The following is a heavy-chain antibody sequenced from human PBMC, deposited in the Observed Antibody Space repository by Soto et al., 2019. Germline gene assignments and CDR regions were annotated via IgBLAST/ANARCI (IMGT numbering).Heavy chain of an antibody. CDR3: ARGETYLGV. CDR1: RDAFSKYA. CDR2: IIPIFGSR. Sequence: QVQLVQSGAEVKKPGSSVKVSCKASRDAFSKYAFNWVRQAPGQGLEWMGWIIPIFGSRKYAEKFQCRVTITADESTSTAYMELRSLRFEDTAVYYCARGETYLGVWGQGTTVTVSS. V-gene: IGHV1-69*01. J-gene: IGHJ6*02. D-gene: IGHD3-16*01.